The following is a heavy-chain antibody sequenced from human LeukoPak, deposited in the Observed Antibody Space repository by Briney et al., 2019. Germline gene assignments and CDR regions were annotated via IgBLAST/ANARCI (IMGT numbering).Heavy chain of an antibody. Sequence: PGGSLRLSCVASGFSVSSSFMSWVRQAPGKGLEWVSLIYSGGSGGNIYYADSVKGRFTISRDNSRNTLYLQMNSLRAEDTAVYYCARERSSSVDYWGQGTLVTVSS. D-gene: IGHD6-13*01. V-gene: IGHV3-53*01. CDR1: GFSVSSSF. CDR2: IYSGGSGGNI. J-gene: IGHJ4*02. CDR3: ARERSSSVDY.